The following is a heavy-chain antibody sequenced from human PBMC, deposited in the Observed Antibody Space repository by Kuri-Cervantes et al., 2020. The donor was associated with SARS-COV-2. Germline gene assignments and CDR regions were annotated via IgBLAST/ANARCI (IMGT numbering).Heavy chain of an antibody. D-gene: IGHD6-13*01. CDR1: GFTFSNAW. Sequence: ETLSLTCAASGFTFSNAWMNWVRQAPGKGLEWVGRIKSKTDGGTTDYAAPVKGRFTISRDDSKNTLYLQMNSLKTEDTAVYYCARARPQVIAAAGRYYYYYGMDVWGQGTTVTVSS. V-gene: IGHV3-15*07. CDR2: IKSKTDGGTT. J-gene: IGHJ6*02. CDR3: ARARPQVIAAAGRYYYYYGMDV.